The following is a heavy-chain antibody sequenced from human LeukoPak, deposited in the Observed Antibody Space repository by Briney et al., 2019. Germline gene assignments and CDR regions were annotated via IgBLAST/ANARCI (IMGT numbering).Heavy chain of an antibody. D-gene: IGHD6-13*01. J-gene: IGHJ4*02. CDR1: GGSISSSSYY. V-gene: IGHV4-39*01. Sequence: SETLSLTCTVSGGSISSSSYYWGWIRQPPGKGLEWIGSIYCSGSTYYNPSLKSRVTISVDTSKNQFSLKLSSVTAADTAVYYCARHGPAGIGDFGVRYWGQGTLVTVSS. CDR2: IYCSGST. CDR3: ARHGPAGIGDFGVRY.